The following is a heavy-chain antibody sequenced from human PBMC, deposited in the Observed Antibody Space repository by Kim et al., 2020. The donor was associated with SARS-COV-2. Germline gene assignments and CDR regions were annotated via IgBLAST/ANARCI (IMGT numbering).Heavy chain of an antibody. D-gene: IGHD6-19*01. V-gene: IGHV3-11*04. CDR3: ARAFDSGWYLVTYGMDV. Sequence: VKGRFTISGDNAKNSLYLQMTSLRAEDTAVYYCARAFDSGWYLVTYGMDVWGQGTTVTVSS. J-gene: IGHJ6*02.